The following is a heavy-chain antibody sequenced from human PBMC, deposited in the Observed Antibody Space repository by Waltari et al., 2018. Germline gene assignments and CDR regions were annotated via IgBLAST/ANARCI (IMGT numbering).Heavy chain of an antibody. V-gene: IGHV3-23*01. Sequence: EVQLLETVGLLVQPGGFLTHPCAASGLTFCSYAMCWFGQAPWKGLDWVSAVGGSGGNTFSADSVKGRFTISRGKSKNTLYLQMNSLGAEDTDVYYCAKDNGGGITNYWGQGTLVTVSS. CDR2: VGGSGGNT. CDR3: AKDNGGGITNY. CDR1: GLTFCSYA. D-gene: IGHD3-3*01. J-gene: IGHJ4*02.